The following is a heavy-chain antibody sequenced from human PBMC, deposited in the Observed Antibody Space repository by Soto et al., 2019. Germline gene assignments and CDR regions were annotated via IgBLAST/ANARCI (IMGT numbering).Heavy chain of an antibody. CDR3: VRVIGAFDI. V-gene: IGHV1-69*02. CDR2: IIPILGIP. J-gene: IGHJ3*02. Sequence: QVQLVQSGAEVKKPGSSVKVSCKASGGSFSSYTISWVRQAPGQGLEWMGRIIPILGIPNYAQEFQGRVTITEDKSTSTAHMELSSLRSEDTAVYYCVRVIGAFDIWGQGTMVIVSS. D-gene: IGHD3-10*01. CDR1: GGSFSSYT.